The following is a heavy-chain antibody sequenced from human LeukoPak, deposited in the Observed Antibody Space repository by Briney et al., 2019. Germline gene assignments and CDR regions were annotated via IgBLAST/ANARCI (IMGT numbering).Heavy chain of an antibody. Sequence: ASVKVSCKVSGYTLTESSMHWVRQAPGKGLGWMGGFDPEDGETIYAQKFQGRVTMTEDTSTDTAYMELSSLRSEDTAVYYCATGYSYGYGLDYWGQGTLVTVSS. D-gene: IGHD5-18*01. J-gene: IGHJ4*02. CDR3: ATGYSYGYGLDY. CDR1: GYTLTESS. CDR2: FDPEDGET. V-gene: IGHV1-24*01.